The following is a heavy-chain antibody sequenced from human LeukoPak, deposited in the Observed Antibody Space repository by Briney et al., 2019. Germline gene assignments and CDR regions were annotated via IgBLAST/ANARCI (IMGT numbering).Heavy chain of an antibody. CDR1: GGTFSSYA. V-gene: IGHV1-69*05. J-gene: IGHJ3*02. Sequence: GASVKVSCKASGGTFSSYAISWVRQAPGQGLEWMGGIIPIFGTANYAQKFQGRVTITTDESTSTAYMELSSLRSEDTAVYYCARVRRNTISSDAFDIRGQGTMVTVSS. D-gene: IGHD3-3*01. CDR3: ARVRRNTISSDAFDI. CDR2: IIPIFGTA.